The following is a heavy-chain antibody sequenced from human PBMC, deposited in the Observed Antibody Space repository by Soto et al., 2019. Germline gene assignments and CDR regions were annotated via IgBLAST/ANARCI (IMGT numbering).Heavy chain of an antibody. D-gene: IGHD3-10*01. CDR2: ISAYNGNT. Sequence: ASVKVSCKTSGYTFTTYGVSWVRQAPGQGLEWMGWISAYNGNTNYAQKLQGRVTMTTDTSTSTAYMELRGLRSDDTAVYYCARDRYYYGSGSYYISWFDPWGQGTLVTVSS. J-gene: IGHJ5*02. V-gene: IGHV1-18*04. CDR1: GYTFTTYG. CDR3: ARDRYYYGSGSYYISWFDP.